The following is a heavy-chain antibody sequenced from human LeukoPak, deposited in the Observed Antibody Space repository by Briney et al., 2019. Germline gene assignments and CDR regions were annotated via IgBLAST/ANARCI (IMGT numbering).Heavy chain of an antibody. CDR1: GLTFSGAD. CDR3: ASDRANWGYLRDFDY. V-gene: IGHV3-21*01. CDR2: ISSSSSYI. J-gene: IGHJ4*02. Sequence: GGSLKLSCAASGLTFSGADMHWVRQAPGKGLEWVSSISSSSSYIYYADSVKGRFTISRDNAKNSLYLQMNSLRAEDTAVYYCASDRANWGYLRDFDYWGQGTLVTVSS. D-gene: IGHD7-27*01.